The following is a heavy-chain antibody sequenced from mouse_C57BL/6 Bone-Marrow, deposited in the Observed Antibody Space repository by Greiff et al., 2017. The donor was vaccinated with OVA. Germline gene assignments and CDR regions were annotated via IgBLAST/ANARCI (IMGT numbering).Heavy chain of an antibody. Sequence: EVKLMESGPGLVKPSQSLSLTCSVTGYSITSGYYWNWIRQFPGNKLEWMGYLSYDGSNNYNPSLKNRITITRDTSKNQFFLKLNSVTTEDTAAYYGASYGSSYGYFDYWGQGTTLTVSS. D-gene: IGHD1-1*01. CDR2: LSYDGSN. CDR3: ASYGSSYGYFDY. CDR1: GYSITSGYY. V-gene: IGHV3-6*01. J-gene: IGHJ2*01.